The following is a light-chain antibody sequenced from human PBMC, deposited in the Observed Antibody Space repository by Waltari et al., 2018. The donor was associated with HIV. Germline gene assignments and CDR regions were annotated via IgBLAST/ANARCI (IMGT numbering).Light chain of an antibody. CDR3: CSYVSNVI. Sequence: QSALTQPAYVSGSPGQSSTISRTSTSSDVATYKFVSWYQQPPGKAPKLMIYEVRKRPSGVSDRFSGSKSGDTASLTIAGLQAEDEADYYCCSYVSNVIFGGGTKLTVL. J-gene: IGLJ2*01. V-gene: IGLV2-23*02. CDR2: EVR. CDR1: SSDVATYKF.